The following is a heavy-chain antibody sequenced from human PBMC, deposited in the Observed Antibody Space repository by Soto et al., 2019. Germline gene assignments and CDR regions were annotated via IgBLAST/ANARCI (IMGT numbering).Heavy chain of an antibody. D-gene: IGHD3-10*01. J-gene: IGHJ4*01. CDR2: VYHNGIM. Sequence: LSLTCSVSGYSIRSGYYCGWVRQAPGKGLEWLGSVYHNGIMFHNPSFQSRVTISVDTSKNQFSLNLRSVTAADTAVYYCAALWFGELASNYWGRGILVTVSS. V-gene: IGHV4-38-2*02. CDR3: AALWFGELASNY. CDR1: GYSIRSGYY.